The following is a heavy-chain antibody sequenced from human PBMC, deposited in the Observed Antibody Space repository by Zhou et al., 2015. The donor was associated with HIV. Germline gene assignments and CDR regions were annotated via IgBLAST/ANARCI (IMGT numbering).Heavy chain of an antibody. CDR3: ARSHLPSSSFDY. Sequence: QVQLVQSGAEVKKPGASVKVSCKASGYTFTSYAMHWVRQAPGXRLEWMGWINAGNGNTKYSQKFQGRVTITRDTSASTAYMELSSLRSEDTAVYYCARSHLPSSSFDYWGQGTLVTVSS. J-gene: IGHJ4*02. CDR2: INAGNGNT. D-gene: IGHD6-6*01. V-gene: IGHV1-3*01. CDR1: GYTFTSYA.